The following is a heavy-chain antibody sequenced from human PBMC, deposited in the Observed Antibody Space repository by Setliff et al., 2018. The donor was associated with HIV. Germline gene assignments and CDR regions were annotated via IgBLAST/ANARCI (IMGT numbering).Heavy chain of an antibody. CDR3: ARGRGAYDFWTSDNYYMGV. CDR1: RYTFSTYA. V-gene: IGHV1-3*01. Sequence: GASVKVSCKASRYTFSTYAFHWVRQAPGQRLEWMGWINAANGDTKYSQKFQGRVTITRDKSASTAYMELSSLRFEDTAVYYCARGRGAYDFWTSDNYYMGVWGNGTTVTVS. D-gene: IGHD3-3*01. CDR2: INAANGDT. J-gene: IGHJ6*03.